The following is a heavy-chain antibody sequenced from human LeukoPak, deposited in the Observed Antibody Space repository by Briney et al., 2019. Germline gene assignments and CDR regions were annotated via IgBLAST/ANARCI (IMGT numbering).Heavy chain of an antibody. CDR1: GFTFSSYA. Sequence: GGSLRLSCAASGFTFSSYAMSWVRQAPGKGLEWVSAISGSGGSTYYADSVKGRFTISRDNSKNTLYLQMNSLRAEDTAVYYCAKKSTYYYDSTLDYWGQGTLVTVSS. CDR2: ISGSGGST. CDR3: AKKSTYYYDSTLDY. J-gene: IGHJ4*02. V-gene: IGHV3-23*01. D-gene: IGHD3-22*01.